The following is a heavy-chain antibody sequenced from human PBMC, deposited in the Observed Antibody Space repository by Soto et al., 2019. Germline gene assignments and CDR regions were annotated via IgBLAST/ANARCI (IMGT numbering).Heavy chain of an antibody. CDR2: IYYSGST. V-gene: IGHV4-59*01. Sequence: PSETLSLTCTVSGGSIISYYWSWSRQPPGKGLEWIGYIYYSGSTNYNPSLKSRVTISVDTSKNQFSLKLSSVTAADTAVYYCAREVDYYYGMDVWGQGTTVTVSS. J-gene: IGHJ6*02. CDR3: AREVDYYYGMDV. CDR1: GGSIISYY.